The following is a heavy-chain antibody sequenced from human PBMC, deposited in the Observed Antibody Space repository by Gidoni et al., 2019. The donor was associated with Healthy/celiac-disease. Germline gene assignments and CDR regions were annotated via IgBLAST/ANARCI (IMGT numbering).Heavy chain of an antibody. CDR3: ALLGGWLDYYYYGMDV. J-gene: IGHJ6*02. CDR2: IWYDGSNK. CDR1: GFTFSSYG. Sequence: QVQLVESGGGVVQPGRSLRLTCAASGFTFSSYGMHWVRQAPGKGLEWVAVIWYDGSNKYYADSVKGRFTISRDNSKNTLYLQMNSLRAEDTAVYYCALLGGWLDYYYYGMDVWGQGTTVTVSS. V-gene: IGHV3-33*01. D-gene: IGHD2-15*01.